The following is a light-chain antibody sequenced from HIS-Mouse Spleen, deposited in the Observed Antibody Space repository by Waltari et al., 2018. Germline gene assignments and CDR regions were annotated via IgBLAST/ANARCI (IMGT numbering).Light chain of an antibody. CDR2: EDS. CDR3: YSTDSSGNHWV. CDR1: ALPKKY. Sequence: SYELTQPPSVSVSPGQTARITCSGDALPKKYASWYQQKSGQAIVLVIYEDSKRPSGIPERFSGSSSGTMATLTISGAQVEDEADYYCYSTDSSGNHWVFGGGTKLTVL. V-gene: IGLV3-10*01. J-gene: IGLJ3*02.